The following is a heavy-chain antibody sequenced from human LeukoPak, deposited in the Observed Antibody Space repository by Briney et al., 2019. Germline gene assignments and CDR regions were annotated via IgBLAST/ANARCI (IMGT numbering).Heavy chain of an antibody. CDR3: ARVLPYSSGWGVDY. J-gene: IGHJ4*02. D-gene: IGHD6-19*01. Sequence: SETLSLTCTVSGGSIRSYYWSWIRQPPGKGLEWIGYIYYTGSTNYNPSLKSRVTISVDTSTNQFSLNRISVTAADTAVYYCARVLPYSSGWGVDYWGQGALVTV. CDR2: IYYTGST. V-gene: IGHV4-59*01. CDR1: GGSIRSYY.